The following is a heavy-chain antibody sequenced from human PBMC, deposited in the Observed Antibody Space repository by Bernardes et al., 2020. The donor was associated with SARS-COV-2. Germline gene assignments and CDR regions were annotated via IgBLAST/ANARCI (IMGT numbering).Heavy chain of an antibody. V-gene: IGHV3-33*01. CDR1: GFTFSSYG. CDR3: ARDPGHPFVFDV. CDR2: IWYDGSKK. Sequence: GGSLRLSCAVSGFTFSSYGMHWVRQAPGKGLGWVAVIWYDGSKKYYADSVKGRFIVSRDNSENTLYLEMNSLRVEDTAVYYCARDPGHPFVFDVWGQGTKLTVSS. J-gene: IGHJ3*01.